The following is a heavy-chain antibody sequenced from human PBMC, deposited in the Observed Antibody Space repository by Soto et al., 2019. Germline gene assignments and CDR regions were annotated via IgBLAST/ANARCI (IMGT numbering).Heavy chain of an antibody. V-gene: IGHV4-4*02. CDR1: GGSISSSNC. Sequence: QVQLQESGPGLVKPSGTLSLTCAVSGGSISSSNCCSWVRQPPGKGLEWIGEIYHSGSTNYNPSLKSRVTISVDKSMNQFSLKLSSVTAADTAIYYCARVSGSYYYGMDVWGQGTTVTVSS. CDR2: IYHSGST. CDR3: ARVSGSYYYGMDV. J-gene: IGHJ6*02. D-gene: IGHD1-26*01.